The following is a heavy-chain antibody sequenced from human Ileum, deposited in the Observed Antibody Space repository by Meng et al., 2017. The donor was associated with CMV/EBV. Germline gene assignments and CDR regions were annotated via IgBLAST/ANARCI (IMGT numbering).Heavy chain of an antibody. CDR2: TAYRSKWDY. CDR1: GDSVSTNKVA. V-gene: IGHV6-1*01. J-gene: IGHJ4*02. D-gene: IGHD6-6*01. Sequence: QIQLQHSGAGLVKPSQTLPLTGDIYGDSVSTNKVAWNWIRQSPLRGLEWLGRTAYRSKWDYEYSVSVKSRITISPDTSKNQFSLQLRSVTPEDTAVYYCARESELLRFNHWGQGTLVTVSS. CDR3: ARESELLRFNH.